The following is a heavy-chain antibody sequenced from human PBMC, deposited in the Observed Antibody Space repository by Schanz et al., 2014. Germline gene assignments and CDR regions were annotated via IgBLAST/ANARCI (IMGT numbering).Heavy chain of an antibody. CDR1: GFTFRGHA. CDR2: TSTDGTKT. J-gene: IGHJ3*01. V-gene: IGHV3-30*04. Sequence: QVQLVESGGGVVRPGRSLRLSCAASGFTFRGHAMHWVRQAPGQGLEKVAVTSTDGTKTYYAASVRGRFTISRDNSKNTVYLQMNSMRYEDTAVYYCTRDRGALINHNDALDLWGQGTMVSVSS. D-gene: IGHD3-16*01. CDR3: TRDRGALINHNDALDL.